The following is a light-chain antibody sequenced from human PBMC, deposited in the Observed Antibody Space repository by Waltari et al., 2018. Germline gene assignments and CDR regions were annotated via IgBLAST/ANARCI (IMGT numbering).Light chain of an antibody. V-gene: IGKV1-39*01. Sequence: DIQMTQSPSSLSASVGDRVTITCRASKSMSSYLHWYQQKPGKAPKLLIYAASSVQSGVASMFSGGGPGTDFTLTISSLPPEDVATYYGQKSYSTPRTFGPGTKVDI. CDR3: QKSYSTPRT. J-gene: IGKJ3*01. CDR1: KSMSSY. CDR2: AAS.